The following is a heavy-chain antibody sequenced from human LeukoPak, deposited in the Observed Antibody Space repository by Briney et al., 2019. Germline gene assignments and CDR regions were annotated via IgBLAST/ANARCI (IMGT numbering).Heavy chain of an antibody. CDR1: GFTFSSYA. D-gene: IGHD3-10*01. CDR2: ISGSGGST. CDR3: AKDHRVWSGEFHNWFDP. V-gene: IGHV3-23*01. J-gene: IGHJ5*02. Sequence: GGSLRLSCAASGFTFSSYAMGWVRQAPGKGLEWVSAISGSGGSTYYADSVKGRFTISRDNSKNTLYLQMNSLRAEDTAVYYCAKDHRVWSGEFHNWFDPWGQGTLVTVSS.